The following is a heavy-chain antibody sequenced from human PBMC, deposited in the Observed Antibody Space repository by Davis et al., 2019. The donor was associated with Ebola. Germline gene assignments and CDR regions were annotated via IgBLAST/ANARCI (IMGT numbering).Heavy chain of an antibody. CDR3: ARFIAVAGTNYGMDV. CDR1: GYTFTNYA. CDR2: INTNTGNP. Sequence: ASVKVSCKASGYTFTNYAMNWVRQAPGQGLEWMGWINTNTGNPTYAQGFTGRFVFSLDTSVSTAYLEISSLKAEDTAVYYCARFIAVAGTNYGMDVWGQGTTVTVSS. D-gene: IGHD6-19*01. V-gene: IGHV7-4-1*02. J-gene: IGHJ6*02.